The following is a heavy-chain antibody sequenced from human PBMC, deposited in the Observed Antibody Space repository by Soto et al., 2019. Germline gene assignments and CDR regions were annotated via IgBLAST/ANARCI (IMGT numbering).Heavy chain of an antibody. J-gene: IGHJ4*02. CDR1: GGSISSYY. D-gene: IGHD1-26*01. CDR3: ARAVGDY. Sequence: SETHSLTCTVSGGSISSYYWSWIRQPPGKGLEWIGYIYYSGSTNYNPSLKSRVTISVDTSKNQFSLKLSSVTAVDTAVYYCARAVGDYWGQGTLVTVSS. V-gene: IGHV4-59*01. CDR2: IYYSGST.